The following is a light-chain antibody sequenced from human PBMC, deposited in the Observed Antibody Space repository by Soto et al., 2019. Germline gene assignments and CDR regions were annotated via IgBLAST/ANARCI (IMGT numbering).Light chain of an antibody. V-gene: IGKV1-5*01. CDR2: DAS. Sequence: DIQMTQSPSTLSASVGDRVTITCRASQSIGGWLAWFQQKPGKAPQLLIFDASSLESGVPSRFSGSGSGTDFTLTISSLHPDDFATYYCQHYNSYSEAFGQGTKVDI. CDR1: QSIGGW. J-gene: IGKJ1*01. CDR3: QHYNSYSEA.